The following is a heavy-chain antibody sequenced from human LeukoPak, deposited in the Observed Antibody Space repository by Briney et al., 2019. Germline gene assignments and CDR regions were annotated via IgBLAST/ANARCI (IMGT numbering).Heavy chain of an antibody. Sequence: ASVEVSCKASGYTFTAYYIHWVRQAPGQGLEWMGWINPNSGGTNYAQNFQGRVTVTRDTSISTAYMELSSLTSDDTALYYCAREFIVGATVDYWGQGTLVTVSS. J-gene: IGHJ4*02. D-gene: IGHD1-26*01. CDR2: INPNSGGT. CDR1: GYTFTAYY. CDR3: AREFIVGATVDY. V-gene: IGHV1-2*02.